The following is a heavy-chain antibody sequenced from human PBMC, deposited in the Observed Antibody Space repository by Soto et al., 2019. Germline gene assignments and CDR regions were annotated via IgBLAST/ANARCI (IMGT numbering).Heavy chain of an antibody. Sequence: PSETLSLTCTVSGGSISSGGYYWSWIRQHPGKGLEWIGYIYYSGSTYYNPSLKSRVTISVDTSKNQFSLKLSSVTAADTAVYYCARATSLLGHFDYWGQGTLVTVSS. CDR1: GGSISSGGYY. CDR3: ARATSLLGHFDY. J-gene: IGHJ4*02. D-gene: IGHD6-6*01. V-gene: IGHV4-31*03. CDR2: IYYSGST.